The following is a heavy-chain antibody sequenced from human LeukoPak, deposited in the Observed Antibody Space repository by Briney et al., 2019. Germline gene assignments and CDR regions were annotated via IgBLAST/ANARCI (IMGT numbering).Heavy chain of an antibody. CDR3: AKLPTVTTDFDY. J-gene: IGHJ4*02. V-gene: IGHV3-30*18. CDR2: ISYDGSNK. CDR1: GFTFSSYG. D-gene: IGHD4-17*01. Sequence: GRSLGLSCAASGFTFSSYGMHWVRQAPGKGLEWVAVISYDGSNKYYADSVKGRFTISRDNSKNTLYLQMNSLRAEDTAVYYCAKLPTVTTDFDYWGQGTLVTVSS.